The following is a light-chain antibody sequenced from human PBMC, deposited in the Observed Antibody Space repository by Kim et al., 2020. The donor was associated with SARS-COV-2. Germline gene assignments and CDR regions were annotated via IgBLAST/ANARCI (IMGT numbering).Light chain of an antibody. V-gene: IGKV3-15*01. CDR1: QSVSSD. J-gene: IGKJ4*01. CDR2: DAS. CDR3: QQYNKWPLT. Sequence: VFPGERATLSCRASQSVSSDLAWYQQKPGQAPRLLIYDASTRATGIPARFSGSGSGTEFTLTISSLQSEDFAVYYCQQYNKWPLTFGGGTKVDIK.